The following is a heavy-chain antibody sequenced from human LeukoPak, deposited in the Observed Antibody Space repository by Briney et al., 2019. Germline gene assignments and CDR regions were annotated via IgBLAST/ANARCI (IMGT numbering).Heavy chain of an antibody. CDR2: IYYSGST. CDR3: ARDGSLCSSTSCYTSLDY. D-gene: IGHD2-2*02. CDR1: GGSVSSGSYY. V-gene: IGHV4-61*01. J-gene: IGHJ4*02. Sequence: SETLSLTCTVSGGSVSSGSYYWSWIRQPPGKGLEWIGYIYYSGSTNYNPSLKSRVTISVDTSKNQFSLKLSSVTAADTAVYYCARDGSLCSSTSCYTSLDYWGQGTLVTVSS.